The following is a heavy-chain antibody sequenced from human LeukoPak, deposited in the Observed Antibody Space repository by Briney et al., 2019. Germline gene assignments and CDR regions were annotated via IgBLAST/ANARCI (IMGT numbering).Heavy chain of an antibody. CDR1: GYTFTSYY. J-gene: IGHJ4*02. Sequence: ASVKVSCKASGYTFTSYYMHWVRQAPGQGLEWMGIINPSGGSTSYAQKFQGRVTMTRNMSTSTVYMELSSLRSEDTAVYYCARASPYYYDNSGYGHPYTFDYWGQGTLVTVSS. CDR3: ARASPYYYDNSGYGHPYTFDY. D-gene: IGHD3-22*01. CDR2: INPSGGST. V-gene: IGHV1-46*01.